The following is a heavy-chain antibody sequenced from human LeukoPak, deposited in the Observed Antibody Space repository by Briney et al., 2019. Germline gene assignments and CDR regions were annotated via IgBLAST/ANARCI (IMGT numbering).Heavy chain of an antibody. CDR3: ARCSSSRSSGCDF. CDR1: GYTFISYG. CDR2: INPYNGNT. V-gene: IGHV1-18*01. Sequence: ASVKVSCKTSGYTFISYGVTWVRQASGQGLEWMGWINPYNGNTHYAGYLQGRVTLTTDTSTGAAYMELTSLRSDDTAIYYCARCSSSRSSGCDFWGQGTLVTVSS. D-gene: IGHD6-13*01. J-gene: IGHJ4*02.